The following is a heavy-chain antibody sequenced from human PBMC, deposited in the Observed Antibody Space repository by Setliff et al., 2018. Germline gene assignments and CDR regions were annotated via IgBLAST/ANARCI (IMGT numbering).Heavy chain of an antibody. Sequence: ETLSLTCRVSGGSISSGNYYWGLIRQPPGKGLEWVATIYYSGSTYSNPSLKSRLIISVDAPDNQLSVKLSSVTAADTAVYYCARHKSNGSGSYPSLYMDVWGKGIMVTVSS. J-gene: IGHJ6*03. V-gene: IGHV4-39*01. CDR3: ARHKSNGSGSYPSLYMDV. CDR1: GGSISSGNYY. CDR2: IYYSGST. D-gene: IGHD3-10*01.